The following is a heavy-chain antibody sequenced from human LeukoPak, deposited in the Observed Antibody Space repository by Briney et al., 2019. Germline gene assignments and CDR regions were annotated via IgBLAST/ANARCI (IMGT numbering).Heavy chain of an antibody. CDR2: ISGNGGRT. CDR1: GFTFSILD. D-gene: IGHD6-13*01. CDR3: AKGAAAGTFDY. J-gene: IGHJ4*02. V-gene: IGHV3-23*01. Sequence: GGSLRLSCAASGFTFSILDMSWVRQAPGKGLEWVSAISGNGGRTYYADSVKGRFTISRDNAKNSLYLQMNSLRTEDTAFYYCAKGAAAGTFDYWGQGTLVTVSS.